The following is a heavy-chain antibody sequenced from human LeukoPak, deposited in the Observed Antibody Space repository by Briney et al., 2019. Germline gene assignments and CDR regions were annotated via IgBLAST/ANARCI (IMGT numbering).Heavy chain of an antibody. CDR3: ARLGTGYDSSGYSIGWFDP. D-gene: IGHD3-22*01. J-gene: IGHJ5*02. CDR2: IYYSGST. Sequence: SETLSLTCTVSGGSISSYYWSWIRQAPGKGLEWIGYIYYSGSTNYNPSLKSRVTISVDTSKNQFSLRLSSVTAADTAVYYCARLGTGYDSSGYSIGWFDPWGQGTLVTVSS. CDR1: GGSISSYY. V-gene: IGHV4-59*12.